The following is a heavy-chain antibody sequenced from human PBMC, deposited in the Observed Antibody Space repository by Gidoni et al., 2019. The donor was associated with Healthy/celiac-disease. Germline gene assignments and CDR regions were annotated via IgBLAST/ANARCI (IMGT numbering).Heavy chain of an antibody. J-gene: IGHJ5*02. V-gene: IGHV3-9*01. CDR1: GFTFDDYA. D-gene: IGHD3-10*01. CDR2: ISWNSGSI. CDR3: AKDNLRRMVRGVSWFDP. Sequence: EVQLVESGGGLVQPGRSLRLSRAAFGFTFDDYAMHWVRQAPGKGLEWVSGISWNSGSIGYADSVKGRFTISRDNAKNSRYLQMNSLRAEDTALYYCAKDNLRRMVRGVSWFDPWGQGTLVTVSS.